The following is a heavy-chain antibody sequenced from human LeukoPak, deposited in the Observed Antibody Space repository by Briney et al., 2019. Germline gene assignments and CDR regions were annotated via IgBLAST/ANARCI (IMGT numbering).Heavy chain of an antibody. CDR1: GFTFSNYR. Sequence: TGGSLRLSCAASGFTFSNYRMNWVRQAPGKGLEWVSYISGSSSTIYYADSVKGRFTISRDNAKNSLFLQMNSLRDEDTAVYYCARGGSRWSFVDYWGQGTLVTVSS. CDR2: ISGSSSTI. D-gene: IGHD6-13*01. CDR3: ARGGSRWSFVDY. J-gene: IGHJ4*02. V-gene: IGHV3-48*02.